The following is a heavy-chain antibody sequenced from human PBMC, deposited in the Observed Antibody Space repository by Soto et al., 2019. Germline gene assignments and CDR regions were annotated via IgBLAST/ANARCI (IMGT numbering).Heavy chain of an antibody. V-gene: IGHV3-23*01. J-gene: IGHJ4*02. CDR2: ISGSGRST. D-gene: IGHD3-3*01. Sequence: PGGSLRLSCVPSGFTFSMYAMTWVRQAPGKGLEWVSGISGSGRSTYYTDSVKGRFTISRDNSKNTLYLEMNSLRAEDTAVYYCIKKGSLFLEWSPENSWGQGTLVTVSS. CDR1: GFTFSMYA. CDR3: IKKGSLFLEWSPENS.